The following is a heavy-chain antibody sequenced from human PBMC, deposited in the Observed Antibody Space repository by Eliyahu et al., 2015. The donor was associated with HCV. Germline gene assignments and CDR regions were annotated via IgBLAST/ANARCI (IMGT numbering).Heavy chain of an antibody. CDR3: ASGGGGIAVAGTGGWFDP. V-gene: IGHV4-59*01. Sequence: QVQLQESGPGLVKPSETLSLTXTVSGGSITXYYWSWIRQPPGKGLXWIWDIPFSGSTNYNPPLKSRVTISVDTSKNQFSLNLTSVTAADTAVYYCASGGGGIAVAGTGGWFDPWGQGTLVTVSS. D-gene: IGHD6-19*01. CDR2: IPFSGST. CDR1: GGSITXYY. J-gene: IGHJ5*02.